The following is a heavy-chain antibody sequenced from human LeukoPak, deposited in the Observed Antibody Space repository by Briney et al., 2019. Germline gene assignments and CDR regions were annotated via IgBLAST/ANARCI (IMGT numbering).Heavy chain of an antibody. D-gene: IGHD1-26*01. CDR2: ISWNSGSI. CDR1: GFTFDDYA. J-gene: IGHJ3*02. CDR3: AKVGYRYSGSYYEDAFDI. Sequence: GRSLRLSCAASGFTFDDYAMHWVRQAPGKGLEWVSGISWNSGSIGYADSVKGRFTISRDNAKNSLYLQMNSLRAEDMALYYCAKVGYRYSGSYYEDAFDIWGQGTMVTVSS. V-gene: IGHV3-9*03.